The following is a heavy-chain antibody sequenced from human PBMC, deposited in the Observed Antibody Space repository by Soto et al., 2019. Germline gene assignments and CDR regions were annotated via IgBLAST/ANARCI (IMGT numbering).Heavy chain of an antibody. Sequence: PSETLSLTCVVYGGSFSGYYWSWNRQPPGKGLEWIGEINHSGSTNYNPSLKSRVTISVDTSKNQFSLKLSSVTAADTAVYYCARDDIVVVPADKAYYYYGMDVCGQGPTVTVSS. CDR3: ARDDIVVVPADKAYYYYGMDV. D-gene: IGHD2-2*01. J-gene: IGHJ6*02. CDR1: GGSFSGYY. CDR2: INHSGST. V-gene: IGHV4-34*01.